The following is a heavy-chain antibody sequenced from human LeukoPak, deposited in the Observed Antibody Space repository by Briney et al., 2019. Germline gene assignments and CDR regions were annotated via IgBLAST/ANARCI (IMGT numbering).Heavy chain of an antibody. V-gene: IGHV4-34*01. Sequence: PSETLSLTCAVYGVSFTGYYWSWIRQPPGKGLEWIGEINHSGGTNYNPSLKSRVTMSVDTSKNQFTLKLSSVTAADTAVYYCARGRYCSADICSGGDAFDIWGQGTMVSVSS. J-gene: IGHJ3*02. CDR3: ARGRYCSADICSGGDAFDI. CDR1: GVSFTGYY. CDR2: INHSGGT. D-gene: IGHD2-15*01.